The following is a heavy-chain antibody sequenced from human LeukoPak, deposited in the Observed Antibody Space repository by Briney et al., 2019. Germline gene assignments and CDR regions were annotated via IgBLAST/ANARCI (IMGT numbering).Heavy chain of an antibody. D-gene: IGHD3-10*01. V-gene: IGHV4-59*01. Sequence: SETLSLTCTVSGGSISSYYWSWIRRPPGKGLEWIGYIYYSGSTNYNPSLKSRVTMSVDTSKNQFSLKLSSVTAADTAVYYCARGFGDWGLSWFDPWGQGTLVTVSS. J-gene: IGHJ5*02. CDR1: GGSISSYY. CDR2: IYYSGST. CDR3: ARGFGDWGLSWFDP.